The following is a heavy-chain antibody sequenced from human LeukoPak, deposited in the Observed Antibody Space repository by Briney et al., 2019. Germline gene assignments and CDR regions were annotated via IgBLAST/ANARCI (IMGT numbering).Heavy chain of an antibody. CDR2: ILFDTNKM. V-gene: IGHV3-30-3*01. D-gene: IGHD3-22*01. CDR1: GFTFSDYT. CDR3: ARDHYDGSGYYSY. Sequence: GRSLRLSCAASGFTFSDYTMHWVRQAPGEGLEWVAAILFDTNKMYYADSVKGRFTISRDNSKNMLYLQSNSLRTEDTALYYCARDHYDGSGYYSYWGQGTLVTVSS. J-gene: IGHJ4*02.